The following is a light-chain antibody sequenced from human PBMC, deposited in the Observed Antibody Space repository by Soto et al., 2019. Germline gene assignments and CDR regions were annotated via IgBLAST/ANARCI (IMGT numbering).Light chain of an antibody. CDR3: QQYGRTSWT. Sequence: EIVLTQSPGTLSLSPGEGATLSCRASQSVSTNFFAWYQQKPGQAPRLLIYGASTRATGIPDRFSGSGSGTDFTHTISRLQPEDFAVYYCQQYGRTSWTFGQGTKVDI. J-gene: IGKJ1*01. CDR1: QSVSTNF. V-gene: IGKV3-20*01. CDR2: GAS.